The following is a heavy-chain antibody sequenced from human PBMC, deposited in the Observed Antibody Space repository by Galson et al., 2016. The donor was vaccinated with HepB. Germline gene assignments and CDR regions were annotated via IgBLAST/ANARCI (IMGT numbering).Heavy chain of an antibody. Sequence: SLRLSCAASGFAFSSYAMHWVRQAPGKGLEWVAFISYDGSEKSYADSVRGQFIISRDNSKNTMFLQMNSLRAEDTAVYYCAKRMVTRDYGMDVWGQGTTVTVSS. CDR1: GFAFSSYA. CDR3: AKRMVTRDYGMDV. CDR2: ISYDGSEK. V-gene: IGHV3-30*18. J-gene: IGHJ6*02. D-gene: IGHD2-21*02.